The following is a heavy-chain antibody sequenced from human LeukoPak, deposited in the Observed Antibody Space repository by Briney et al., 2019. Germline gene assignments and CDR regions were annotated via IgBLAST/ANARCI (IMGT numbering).Heavy chain of an antibody. CDR3: AREPSRGPAATSNP. CDR2: IIPIFGTA. V-gene: IGHV1-69*13. CDR1: GGTFSSYA. D-gene: IGHD2-15*01. J-gene: IGHJ5*02. Sequence: ASVKVSCKASGGTFSSYAISWVRQAPGQGLEWMGGIIPIFGTANYAQKFQGRVTITADESTSTAYMELSSLRSEDTAVYYCAREPSRGPAATSNPWGQGTLVTVSS.